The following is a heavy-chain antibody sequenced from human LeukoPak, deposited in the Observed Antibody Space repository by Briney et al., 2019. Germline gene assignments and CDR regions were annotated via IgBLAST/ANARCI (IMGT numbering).Heavy chain of an antibody. CDR3: ATWAFYHNLDV. D-gene: IGHD2/OR15-2a*01. CDR1: GFTICPYA. Sequence: GGSLRLSCAASGFTICPYAMCGGCQGPGGGLGWVSVIKADGGGTFYADSVRGRVTTSRDNSENSLYLQMNSLTSEDTALYHCATWAFYHNLDVWGQGTTVIVSS. J-gene: IGHJ6*02. V-gene: IGHV3-43*02. CDR2: IKADGGGT.